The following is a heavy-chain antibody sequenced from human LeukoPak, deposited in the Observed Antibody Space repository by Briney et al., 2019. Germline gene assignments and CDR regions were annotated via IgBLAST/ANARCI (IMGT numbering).Heavy chain of an antibody. V-gene: IGHV4-59*01. D-gene: IGHD2-21*01. Sequence: PSETLSLTCTVSGGSISRYYWSWIRQPPGKGLEWIGYIYYSGSTNYNPSLKSRVTISVDTSKNQFSLKLSSVTAADTAVYYCARARGIYYYYGMDVWGQGTTVTVSS. CDR1: GGSISRYY. CDR2: IYYSGST. CDR3: ARARGIYYYYGMDV. J-gene: IGHJ6*02.